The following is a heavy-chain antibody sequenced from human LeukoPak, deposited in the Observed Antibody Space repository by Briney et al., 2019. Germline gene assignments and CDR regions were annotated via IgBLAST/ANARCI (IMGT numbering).Heavy chain of an antibody. J-gene: IGHJ4*02. CDR3: ARAMLVGATTFDY. CDR2: ISGSGSNI. Sequence: TGGSLRLSCAASGFTFSSYEMNWVRQAPGKGLEWVSYISGSGSNIYCADYVKGRFTISRDNAKNSLYLQMNSLRAEDTAVYHCARAMLVGATTFDYWGQGTLVTVSS. D-gene: IGHD1-26*01. V-gene: IGHV3-48*03. CDR1: GFTFSSYE.